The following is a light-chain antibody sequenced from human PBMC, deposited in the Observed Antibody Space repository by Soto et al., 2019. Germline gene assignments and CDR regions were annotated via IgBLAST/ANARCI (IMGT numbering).Light chain of an antibody. J-gene: IGKJ1*01. V-gene: IGKV1-39*01. CDR2: AAS. CDR1: QSISSY. Sequence: DIQMTQSPSSLSASVGDRVTITCRASQSISSYLNWYQQKPGQAPKLLIYAASSLQSGVPSRFSGSGSGTDFTLTISILQPEDCATYYCQQSYSTPRTFGQGTKVEIK. CDR3: QQSYSTPRT.